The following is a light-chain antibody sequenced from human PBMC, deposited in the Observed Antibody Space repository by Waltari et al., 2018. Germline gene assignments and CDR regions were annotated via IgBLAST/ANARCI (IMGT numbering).Light chain of an antibody. J-gene: IGLJ2*01. V-gene: IGLV4-69*01. CDR1: TGQSAFA. CDR2: LNSDGSH. Sequence: QPVLTQSPSPQASLGPSVKPTCPLTTGQSAFATAGHHQQPERGPRYLMKLNSDGSHTKGDEIPDRFSGSSSGAERYLTISSLQPEDEAAYYCQTWGSGIVTFGGGTQLTVL. CDR3: QTWGSGIVT.